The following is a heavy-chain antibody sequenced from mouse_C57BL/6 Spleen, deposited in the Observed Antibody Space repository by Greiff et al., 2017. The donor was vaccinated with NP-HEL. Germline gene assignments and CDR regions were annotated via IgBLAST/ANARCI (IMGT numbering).Heavy chain of an antibody. Sequence: QVQLQQPGAELVRPGTSVKLSCKASGYTFTSYWMHWVKQRPGQGLEWIGVIDPSDSYTNYNHKFKGKATLTVDTSSSTAYMQLSSLTSEDSAVYYCAGRDYWGQGTTLTVSS. CDR3: AGRDY. CDR2: IDPSDSYT. CDR1: GYTFTSYW. V-gene: IGHV1-59*01. J-gene: IGHJ2*01.